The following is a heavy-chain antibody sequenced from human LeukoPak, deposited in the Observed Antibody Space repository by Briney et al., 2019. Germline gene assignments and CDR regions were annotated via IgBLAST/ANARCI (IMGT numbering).Heavy chain of an antibody. Sequence: GGSLRLSCAASGFTVSSNYMTWVRQAPGKGLEWVSVIYSGGSTYYADSVKGRFTIPRDNSKNTLYLQMNSPRAEDTAVYYCARVSSSTYYYYGMDVWGQGTTVTVSS. J-gene: IGHJ6*02. CDR1: GFTVSSNY. CDR3: ARVSSSTYYYYGMDV. V-gene: IGHV3-66*02. CDR2: IYSGGST. D-gene: IGHD6-6*01.